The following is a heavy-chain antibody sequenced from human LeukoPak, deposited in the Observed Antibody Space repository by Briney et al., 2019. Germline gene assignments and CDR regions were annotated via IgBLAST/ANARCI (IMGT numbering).Heavy chain of an antibody. J-gene: IGHJ3*02. CDR3: ARGGYDTSAEAFDI. D-gene: IGHD3-22*01. CDR2: ISAFNGNT. CDR1: GYTFITYG. V-gene: IGHV1-18*01. Sequence: ASVKVSCKASGYTFITYGITWVRQAPGHGLEWMGWISAFNGNTNYAQKLQDRVTMTTDTSTSTAYMELRSLKSDDTALYYCARGGYDTSAEAFDIWGQGTMVTVSS.